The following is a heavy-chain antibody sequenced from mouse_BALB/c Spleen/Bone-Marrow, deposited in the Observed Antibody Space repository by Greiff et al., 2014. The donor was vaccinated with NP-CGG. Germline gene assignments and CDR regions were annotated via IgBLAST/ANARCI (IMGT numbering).Heavy chain of an antibody. Sequence: DVMLVESGGGLVQPGGSLKLSCTASGFDFSRYWMSWVRQAPGKGLQWIGEINPGSSTVNYTPSLKDKFIISRDNAKNALYLQVSKVRSEDTALYYCTRLTYYGLSDYWGQGTTLTVSS. CDR2: INPGSSTV. D-gene: IGHD1-2*01. J-gene: IGHJ2*01. CDR1: GFDFSRYW. CDR3: TRLTYYGLSDY. V-gene: IGHV4-1*02.